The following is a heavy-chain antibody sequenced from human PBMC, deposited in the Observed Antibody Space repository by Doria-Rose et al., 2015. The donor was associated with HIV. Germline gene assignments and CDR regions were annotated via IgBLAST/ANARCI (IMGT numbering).Heavy chain of an antibody. Sequence: VQLVESGGGLVKPGGSLGLSCAASGFTFSNAWMNWVRQAPGKGLEWVGRIKSQTDGGTTDYTAPVKGRFTISRDDCKSSLYLQMNSLKTEDTAVYYCTTMDLRCRYKGDYYMDVWGKGTTVTVSS. CDR2: IKSQTDGGTT. D-gene: IGHD1-20*01. J-gene: IGHJ6*03. V-gene: IGHV3-15*07. CDR1: GFTFSNAW. CDR3: TTMDLRCRYKGDYYMDV.